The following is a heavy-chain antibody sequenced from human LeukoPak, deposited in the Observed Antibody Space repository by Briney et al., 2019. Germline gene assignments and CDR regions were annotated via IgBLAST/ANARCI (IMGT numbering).Heavy chain of an antibody. CDR1: GGSISSGDYY. D-gene: IGHD6-13*01. CDR2: IYYSRST. CDR3: AREGQQLVLDY. J-gene: IGHJ4*02. V-gene: IGHV4-30-4*08. Sequence: PSETLSLTCTVSGGSISSGDYYWSWIRQPPGKGLEWIGYIYYSRSTYYNPSLKSRVTISVDTSKNQFSLKLSSVPAADTAVYYCAREGQQLVLDYWGQGTLVTVSS.